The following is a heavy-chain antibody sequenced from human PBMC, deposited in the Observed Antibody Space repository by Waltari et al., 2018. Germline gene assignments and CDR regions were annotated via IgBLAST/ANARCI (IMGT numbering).Heavy chain of an antibody. CDR2: IKGKTDAETT. J-gene: IGHJ4*02. D-gene: IGHD3-10*01. CDR1: GLPSSSAW. V-gene: IGHV3-15*01. CDR3: TTVYYGSGNYYNAEV. Sequence: EVQLVESGGGLVKPGGSVRLSCTASGLPSSSAWMSWVRQAPGKGLEWVARIKGKTDAETTDYAAPVKGRFTISRDDSKNTLYLQMNSLETDDTAVYYCTTVYYGSGNYYNAEVWGQGTLVTVSS.